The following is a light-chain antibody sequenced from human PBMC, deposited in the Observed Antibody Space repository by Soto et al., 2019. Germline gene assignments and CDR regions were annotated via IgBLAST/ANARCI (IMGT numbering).Light chain of an antibody. V-gene: IGKV3-15*01. CDR3: QQYRNWPPFT. CDR1: ESVSNK. CDR2: GAS. J-gene: IGKJ3*01. Sequence: EIVMTQSPGTLSVSPGDRATLSCRASESVSNKLAWYQQKPGQAPRLLIYGASTRATGIPDRFSGSGSGTEFTLTISSVESEDFADYYCQQYRNWPPFTFGPGTTVDIK.